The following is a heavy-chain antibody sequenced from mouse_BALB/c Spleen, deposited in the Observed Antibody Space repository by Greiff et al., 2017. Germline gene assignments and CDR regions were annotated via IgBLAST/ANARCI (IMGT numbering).Heavy chain of an antibody. D-gene: IGHD1-1*01. J-gene: IGHJ1*01. V-gene: IGHV3-6*02. Sequence: VQLKESGPGLVKPSQSLSLTCSVTGYSITSGYYWNWIRQFPGNKLEWMGYISYDGSNNYNPSLKNRISITRDTSKNQFCLKLNSVTTEDTATLYCARGHMTTEGYFDVWGAGTTVTVSS. CDR2: ISYDGSN. CDR1: GYSITSGYY. CDR3: ARGHMTTEGYFDV.